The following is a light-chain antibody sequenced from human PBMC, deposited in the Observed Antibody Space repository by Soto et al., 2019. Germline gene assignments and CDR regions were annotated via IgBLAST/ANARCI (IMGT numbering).Light chain of an antibody. Sequence: QSVLTQPPSVSGAPGQRVTISCTGSSSNIGAGYDVHWYQQLPGTAPKLLIYCNSNRPSGVPDRFSGSKSGTSASLAVTGLQAEDEADYYCHSYDSSLSADVFGTGTKLTVL. CDR2: CNS. V-gene: IGLV1-40*01. CDR3: HSYDSSLSADV. CDR1: SSNIGAGYD. J-gene: IGLJ1*01.